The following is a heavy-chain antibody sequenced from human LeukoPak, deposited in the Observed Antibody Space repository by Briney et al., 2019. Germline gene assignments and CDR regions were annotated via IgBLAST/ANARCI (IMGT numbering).Heavy chain of an antibody. J-gene: IGHJ6*04. D-gene: IGHD3-10*02. V-gene: IGHV3-48*03. CDR1: GFTFSSFE. CDR2: ISSSGSTI. CDR3: AELGITMIGGV. Sequence: GGSLRLSCAASGFTFSSFEMNWVRQAPGKGLEWVSYISSSGSTIYYADSVRGRFTISRDNAKNSLYLQMNSLRAEDTAVYYCAELGITMIGGVWGKGTTVIISS.